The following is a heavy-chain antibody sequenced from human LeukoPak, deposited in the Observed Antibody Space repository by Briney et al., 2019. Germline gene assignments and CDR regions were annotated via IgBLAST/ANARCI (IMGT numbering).Heavy chain of an antibody. V-gene: IGHV4-30-2*01. CDR2: IYHSGST. CDR1: GGSISSGGYS. D-gene: IGHD4-17*01. J-gene: IGHJ4*02. Sequence: SETLSLTCAVSGGSISSGGYSWSCIRHPPGKPLEWIGYIYHSGSTYYNPSLKSRVTISVDRSKNQFSLKLSSVTAADTAVYYCARKGLGGDLFDYWGQGTLVTVSS. CDR3: ARKGLGGDLFDY.